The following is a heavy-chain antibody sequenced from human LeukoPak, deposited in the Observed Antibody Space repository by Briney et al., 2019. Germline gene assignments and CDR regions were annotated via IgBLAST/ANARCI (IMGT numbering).Heavy chain of an antibody. V-gene: IGHV4-34*01. J-gene: IGHJ4*02. CDR3: ARGRAYAHFFDY. CDR1: GGSFSGYY. D-gene: IGHD2/OR15-2a*01. Sequence: PSETLSLTCAVYGGSFSGYYWSWIRQPPGKGLEWIGEINHSGSTNYNPSLKSRVTISVDTSKNQFSLKLSSVTAADTAVYYCARGRAYAHFFDYWGQRTLVTVSS. CDR2: INHSGST.